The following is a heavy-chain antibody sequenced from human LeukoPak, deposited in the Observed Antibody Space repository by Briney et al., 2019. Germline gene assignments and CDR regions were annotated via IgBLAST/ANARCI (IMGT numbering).Heavy chain of an antibody. Sequence: SETLSLTCTVSGGSISTFSWSWLRQPPGKGLEWIGSIYSRSTNFNPSFKSRVAISVDTPKNQFSLRLNSVTTADTAVYYCARDTTVASGMQYWGQGTLVTVSS. J-gene: IGHJ4*02. D-gene: IGHD6-19*01. CDR3: ARDTTVASGMQY. V-gene: IGHV4-59*01. CDR1: GGSISTFS. CDR2: IYSRST.